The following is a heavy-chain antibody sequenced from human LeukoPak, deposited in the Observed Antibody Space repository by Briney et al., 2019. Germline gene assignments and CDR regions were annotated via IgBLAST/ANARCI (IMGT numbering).Heavy chain of an antibody. D-gene: IGHD3-10*01. CDR3: ARTHSSTYYYGSGSPLTRYYFDY. Sequence: SETLSLTCTVSGGSISSSSYYWGWIRQPPGTGLEWIGSIYYSGSTYYNPSLKSRVTISVGTSKNQFSLKLSSVTAADTAVYYCARTHSSTYYYGSGSPLTRYYFDYWGQGTLVTVSS. CDR1: GGSISSSSYY. CDR2: IYYSGST. J-gene: IGHJ4*02. V-gene: IGHV4-39*07.